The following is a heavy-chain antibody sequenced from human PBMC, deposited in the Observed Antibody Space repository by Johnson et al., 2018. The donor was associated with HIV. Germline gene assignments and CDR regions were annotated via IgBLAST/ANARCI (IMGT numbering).Heavy chain of an antibody. Sequence: QVQLVESGGGVVQPGRSLRLSCAASGFAFSSFAVHWVRQAPGKGLEWVAVISYDGSNEYFADSVKGRFTISRDNSKNTLFLQMNSLKTEDTAVYYCTTGGVSSGYYFFHWGQGTMVTVSS. D-gene: IGHD3-22*01. V-gene: IGHV3-30-3*01. CDR2: ISYDGSNE. CDR1: GFAFSSFA. J-gene: IGHJ3*01. CDR3: TTGGVSSGYYFFH.